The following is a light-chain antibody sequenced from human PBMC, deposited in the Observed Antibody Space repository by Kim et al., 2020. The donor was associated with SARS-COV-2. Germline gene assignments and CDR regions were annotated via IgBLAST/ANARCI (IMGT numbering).Light chain of an antibody. Sequence: VATGERATLSCRASQSINNNLAWLQQKPGQAPRLLIYAASSRATGIPARFSGSGSGTEFTLTISSLQSEDSAVYYCQQYNNWFRTFGGGTKVDIK. J-gene: IGKJ4*01. CDR1: QSINNN. V-gene: IGKV3-15*01. CDR3: QQYNNWFRT. CDR2: AAS.